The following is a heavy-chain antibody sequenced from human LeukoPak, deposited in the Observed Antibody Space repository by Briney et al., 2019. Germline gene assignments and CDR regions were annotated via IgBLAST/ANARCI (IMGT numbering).Heavy chain of an antibody. CDR3: ARDGEEGPHRAFDI. CDR1: GVSLSDHH. V-gene: IGHV3-72*01. Sequence: GGSLRLSCAASGVSLSDHHMDWVRQSPGEGLEWVPRTRDRARSHTTEYAASVEGRFTISRDDSKNSVYLQMNSLKTEDTAVYYCARDGEEGPHRAFDIWGQGTVVTVSS. J-gene: IGHJ3*02. CDR2: TRDRARSHTT. D-gene: IGHD7-27*01.